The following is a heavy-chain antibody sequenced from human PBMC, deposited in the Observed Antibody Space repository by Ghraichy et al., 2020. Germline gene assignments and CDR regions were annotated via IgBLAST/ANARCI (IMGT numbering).Heavy chain of an antibody. Sequence: SETLSLTCAVYGGSFSGYYWSWIRQPPGKGLEWIGEINHSGSTNYNPSLKSRVTISVDTSKNQFSLKLSSVTAADTAVYYCARDPNYYDSSDYYYAGWFDPWGQGTLVTVSS. CDR2: INHSGST. CDR3: ARDPNYYDSSDYYYAGWFDP. CDR1: GGSFSGYY. V-gene: IGHV4-34*01. D-gene: IGHD3-22*01. J-gene: IGHJ5*02.